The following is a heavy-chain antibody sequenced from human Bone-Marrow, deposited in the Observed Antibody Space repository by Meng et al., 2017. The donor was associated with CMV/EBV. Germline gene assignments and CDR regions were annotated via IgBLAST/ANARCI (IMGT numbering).Heavy chain of an antibody. Sequence: GGSLRLSCKGSGYSFTSYWIAWVRQMPGKGLEWMGIIYPGDSDATYSPSFQGQVTISVDKSISTAYLQWSSLKASDTAMYFCARRRGDVKWFDPCGQGTLVAASS. CDR3: ARRRGDVKWFDP. D-gene: IGHD3-10*01. CDR2: IYPGDSDA. V-gene: IGHV5-51*01. J-gene: IGHJ5*02. CDR1: GYSFTSYW.